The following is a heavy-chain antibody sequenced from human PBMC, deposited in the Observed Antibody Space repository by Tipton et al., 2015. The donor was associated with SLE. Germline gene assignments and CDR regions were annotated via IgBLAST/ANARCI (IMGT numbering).Heavy chain of an antibody. D-gene: IGHD3-22*01. CDR2: INHRGRA. V-gene: IGHV4-34*01. CDR3: ARTRREYYYDTSGYYAYFQY. Sequence: TLSLTCGVYGGSFSGYFWSWIRQPPGKGLEWIGEINHRGRANYNPSLKSRVTISVDTSKNQFSLKLSSVTAADTAVYYCARTRREYYYDTSGYYAYFQYWGQGTLATVSS. CDR1: GGSFSGYF. J-gene: IGHJ1*01.